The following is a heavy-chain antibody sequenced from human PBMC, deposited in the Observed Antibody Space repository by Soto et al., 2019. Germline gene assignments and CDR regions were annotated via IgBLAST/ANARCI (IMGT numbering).Heavy chain of an antibody. CDR2: IKSKTDGGTT. V-gene: IGHV3-15*07. Sequence: PGGSLRLSCAVSGFNFTNAWINCVRQAPGKGLEWVGRIKSKTDGGTTDYAEPVKGRFAISGDDSNNMVYLQMNSLKIEDTAVYYCTTDSYSTIIIVRFDYWRHGTLVTVSS. D-gene: IGHD3-22*01. CDR1: GFNFTNAW. J-gene: IGHJ4*01. CDR3: TTDSYSTIIIVRFDY.